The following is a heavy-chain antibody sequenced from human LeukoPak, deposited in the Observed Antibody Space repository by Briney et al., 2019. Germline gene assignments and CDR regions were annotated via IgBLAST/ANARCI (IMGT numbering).Heavy chain of an antibody. CDR2: ISGSGGST. CDR3: AKVGNYGDYYFDY. Sequence: GGSLRLSCAASGFTFSSYAMSWVRQAPGKGLEWVSAISGSGGSTYYADSVKGRFTISRDNSKNALYLQMNSLRAEDTAVYYCAKVGNYGDYYFDYWGQGTLVTVSS. V-gene: IGHV3-23*01. CDR1: GFTFSSYA. J-gene: IGHJ4*02. D-gene: IGHD4-17*01.